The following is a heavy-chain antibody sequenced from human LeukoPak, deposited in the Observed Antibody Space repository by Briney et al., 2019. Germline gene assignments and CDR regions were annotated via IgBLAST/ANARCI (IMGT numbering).Heavy chain of an antibody. CDR1: GDSISSSY. J-gene: IGHJ4*02. CDR3: ARYEGGPGFDY. D-gene: IGHD3-16*01. Sequence: PSETLSLTCTVSGDSISSSYWNWVRQAPGKGLEWVSSISSSSSYRYYADSVKGRFTISRDNAKNSLYLQMNSLRAEDTAVYYCARYEGGPGFDYWGPGTLVAVSS. V-gene: IGHV3-21*01. CDR2: ISSSSSYR.